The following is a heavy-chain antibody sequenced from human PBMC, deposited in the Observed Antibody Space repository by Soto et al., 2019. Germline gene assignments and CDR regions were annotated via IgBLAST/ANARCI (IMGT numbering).Heavy chain of an antibody. V-gene: IGHV5-51*01. D-gene: IGHD4-17*01. Sequence: XYSLKFSCLCSEYSFTSYLIGLVRQMPGKGLEWMGIIYPGDSDTRYSPSFQGQVTISADKSISTAYLQWSSLKASDAAMYYCERRDYGDYHTIDYWGQGTLVTVSS. CDR1: EYSFTSYL. CDR2: IYPGDSDT. J-gene: IGHJ4*02. CDR3: ERRDYGDYHTIDY.